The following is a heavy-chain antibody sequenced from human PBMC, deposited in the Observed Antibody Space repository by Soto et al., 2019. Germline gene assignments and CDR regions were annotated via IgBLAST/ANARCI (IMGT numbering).Heavy chain of an antibody. CDR2: IWYDGSNK. CDR3: ASSGARIAVAYNSFDY. J-gene: IGHJ4*02. D-gene: IGHD6-19*01. CDR1: GFTFSSYG. V-gene: IGHV3-33*01. Sequence: QVQLVESGGGVVQPGRSLRLSCAAPGFTFSSYGMHWVRQAPGKGLEWVAVIWYDGSNKYYADSVQGRFTISRENSKNRLYLQMNSLRAEDTAVYYCASSGARIAVAYNSFDYWGQGTLVTVSS.